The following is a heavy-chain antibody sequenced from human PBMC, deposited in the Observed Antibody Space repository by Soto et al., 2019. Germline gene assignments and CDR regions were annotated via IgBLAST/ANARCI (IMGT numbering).Heavy chain of an antibody. D-gene: IGHD3-10*01. Sequence: QVQLVQSGAEVKKPGASVKVSCKASGYTFTSYDINWVRQATGQGLEWMGWMNPNSGNTGYAQKFQGRVTMTRNTSISTAYMELSSLRSEDTAVYYCAREEGVWFGRGFYYYYYMDVWGKGTTVTVSS. J-gene: IGHJ6*03. CDR1: GYTFTSYD. CDR2: MNPNSGNT. V-gene: IGHV1-8*01. CDR3: AREEGVWFGRGFYYYYYMDV.